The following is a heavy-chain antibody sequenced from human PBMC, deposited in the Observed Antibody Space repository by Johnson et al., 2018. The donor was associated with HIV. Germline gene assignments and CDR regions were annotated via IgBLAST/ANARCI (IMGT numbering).Heavy chain of an antibody. CDR1: GFTFSSSG. J-gene: IGHJ3*02. Sequence: QVQLVESGGGVVQPGGSLRLSCVASGFTFSSSGMHWVRQAPGKGLEWVAIISYDGSNKYYADSVRGRFTLSRDNSKNTLYLQMNSLIAEDTAVYYCARDRNPFLSAFDIWGQGTMVTVSS. D-gene: IGHD2/OR15-2a*01. CDR3: ARDRNPFLSAFDI. V-gene: IGHV3-30*19. CDR2: ISYDGSNK.